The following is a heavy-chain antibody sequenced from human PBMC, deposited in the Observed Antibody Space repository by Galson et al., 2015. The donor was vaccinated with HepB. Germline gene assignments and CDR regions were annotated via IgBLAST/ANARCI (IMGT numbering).Heavy chain of an antibody. V-gene: IGHV3-21*01. CDR2: ISSSSSYI. CDR3: ARDRPPGIAAAGSFQH. CDR1: GFTFSSYN. J-gene: IGHJ1*01. Sequence: SLRLSCAASGFTFSSYNMNWVRQAPGKGLEWVSSISSSSSYIYYADSVKGRFTISRDNAKNSLYLQMKSLRVEDTAVYYCARDRPPGIAAAGSFQHWGQGTLVTVSS. D-gene: IGHD6-13*01.